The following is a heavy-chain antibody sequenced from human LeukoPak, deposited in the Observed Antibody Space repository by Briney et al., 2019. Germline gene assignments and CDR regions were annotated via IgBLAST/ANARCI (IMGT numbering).Heavy chain of an antibody. CDR2: IYYSGST. Sequence: SETLSLTCTVSGGSISSSSYYWGWIRQPPGKGLEWIGSIYYSGSTYYNPSLKSRVTISVDTSKNQFSLKLSSVTAADTAVYYCASGLCGGDCYGLGWFDPWGQGTLVTVSS. J-gene: IGHJ5*02. V-gene: IGHV4-39*01. CDR1: GGSISSSSYY. CDR3: ASGLCGGDCYGLGWFDP. D-gene: IGHD2-21*01.